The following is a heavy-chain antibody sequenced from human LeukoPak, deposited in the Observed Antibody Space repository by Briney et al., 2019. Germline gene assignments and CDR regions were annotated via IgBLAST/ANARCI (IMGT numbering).Heavy chain of an antibody. Sequence: GGSLRLSCVASGFTFSSYWMHWVRQGPGKGLVWVSLINPDGSSTNYADSVKGRFTISRDNSKNTLYLQMNSLRAEDTAVYYCAKGGYSNYFDYWGQGTLVTVSS. CDR3: AKGGYSNYFDY. J-gene: IGHJ4*02. CDR1: GFTFSSYW. D-gene: IGHD4-11*01. CDR2: INPDGSST. V-gene: IGHV3-74*01.